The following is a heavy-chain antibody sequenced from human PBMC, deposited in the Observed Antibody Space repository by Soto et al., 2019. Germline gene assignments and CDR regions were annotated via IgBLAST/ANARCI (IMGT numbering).Heavy chain of an antibody. CDR1: GFSLSTSGVG. CDR3: AHSDCGGVGYSPYLVD. Sequence: QITLKESGPTLVKPTQTLTLTCTFSGFSLSTSGVGVGWIRQPPGKALEWLALIYWDDGKRYSPSLKIRLTITKDTSKNQVVLTMTNMDPFDTATYYCAHSDCGGVGYSPYLVDWGQGTLVTVSS. CDR2: IYWDDGK. V-gene: IGHV2-5*02. J-gene: IGHJ4*02. D-gene: IGHD2-21*02.